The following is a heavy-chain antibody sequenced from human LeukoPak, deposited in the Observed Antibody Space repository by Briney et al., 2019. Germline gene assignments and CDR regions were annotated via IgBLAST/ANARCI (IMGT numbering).Heavy chain of an antibody. CDR2: DDYSGGT. CDR3: AGERGEEYSSGWYKTNYFYN. D-gene: IGHD6-19*01. V-gene: IGHV4-39*07. Sequence: SETLSLTCTVSGDSFTSVTDYWAWIRQPPGKGLEWIASDDYSGGTYYNPSLESRVAISADTSKNQISLKLTSVTGADTAVYYCAGERGEEYSSGWYKTNYFYNWGQGIRVTVSS. J-gene: IGHJ4*02. CDR1: GDSFTSVTDY.